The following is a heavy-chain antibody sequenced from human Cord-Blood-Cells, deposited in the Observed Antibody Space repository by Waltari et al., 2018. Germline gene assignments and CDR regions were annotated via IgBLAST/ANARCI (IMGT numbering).Heavy chain of an antibody. CDR1: GYTFTGYY. Sequence: QVQLVQSGAEVKKPGASVKVSCKASGYTFTGYYMHWVRQAPGQGLEWMGWINPNSGGTNYAQKFQGWVTMNRDTSSSTAYMELSRLRSDDTAVYYCARRGHNLRTDLLGIAAAGPYDYWGQGTLVTVSS. CDR2: INPNSGGT. CDR3: ARRGHNLRTDLLGIAAAGPYDY. J-gene: IGHJ4*02. D-gene: IGHD6-13*01. V-gene: IGHV1-2*04.